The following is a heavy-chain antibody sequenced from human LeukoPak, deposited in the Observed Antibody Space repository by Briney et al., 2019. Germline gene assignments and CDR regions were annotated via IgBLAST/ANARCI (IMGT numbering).Heavy chain of an antibody. CDR1: GFTVSSNY. D-gene: IGHD5-18*01. V-gene: IGHV3-66*01. Sequence: PGGSLRLSCAASGFTVSSNYMSWVRQAPGKGLEWVSVIYGGGSTYYADSVKGRFTISRDNSKDTLSLQMNSLRAEDTAVYYCAKDIAQGYTFGPIEQDYWGQGTLVTVSS. CDR3: AKDIAQGYTFGPIEQDY. CDR2: IYGGGST. J-gene: IGHJ4*02.